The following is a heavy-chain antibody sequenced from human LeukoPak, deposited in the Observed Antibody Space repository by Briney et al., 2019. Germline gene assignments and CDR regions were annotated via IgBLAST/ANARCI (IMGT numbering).Heavy chain of an antibody. CDR2: IKPDGKEI. CDR3: PRRFDC. J-gene: IGHJ4*02. CDR1: GFTFSKLW. V-gene: IGHV3-7*01. Sequence: PGGSLRLSCTASGFTFSKLWMRGVRQTAGKAPEWVANIKPDGKEIYYVDSVKGRFTISRDNAKNSLYLQMNSLRAEDTAVYYCPRRFDCWGQGTLVTVSS.